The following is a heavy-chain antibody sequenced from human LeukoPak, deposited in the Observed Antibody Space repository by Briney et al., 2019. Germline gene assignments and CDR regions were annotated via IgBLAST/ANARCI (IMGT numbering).Heavy chain of an antibody. Sequence: GGSLRLSCAASGFTFSNYAMSWVRQAAGRGLDWVSAITGSGGNTYYADSVKGRFTISRDNSKNTLYLQMNSLRAEDTAVYYCAKWGDYDVLTGYYVYDYWGQGALVTVPS. D-gene: IGHD3-9*01. V-gene: IGHV3-23*01. J-gene: IGHJ4*02. CDR3: AKWGDYDVLTGYYVYDY. CDR2: ITGSGGNT. CDR1: GFTFSNYA.